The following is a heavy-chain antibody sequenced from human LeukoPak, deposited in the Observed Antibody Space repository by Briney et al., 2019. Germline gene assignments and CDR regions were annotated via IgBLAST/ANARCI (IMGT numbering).Heavy chain of an antibody. D-gene: IGHD6-19*01. J-gene: IGHJ3*02. Sequence: PGGSLRLSCAASGFTFSSYWMHWVRQAPGKGLVWVSRINSDGSSTTYADSVKGRFTISRDNAKNSLYLQMNSLRAEDTAVYYCARDGYSSGWGAFDIWGQGTMVTVSS. CDR2: INSDGSST. V-gene: IGHV3-74*01. CDR1: GFTFSSYW. CDR3: ARDGYSSGWGAFDI.